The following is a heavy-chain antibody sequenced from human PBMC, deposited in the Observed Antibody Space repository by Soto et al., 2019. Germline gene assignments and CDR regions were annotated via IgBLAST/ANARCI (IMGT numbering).Heavy chain of an antibody. CDR3: ARVYPGSGWPYHYYGMDV. J-gene: IGHJ6*02. D-gene: IGHD6-19*01. V-gene: IGHV3-23*01. Sequence: GGSLRHWCPSAGCNISSYARRLVRQAPGKGLEWVSAISGSGGSTYYADSVKDRFTISRDNAKNSLYLQMNSLRAEDSAVYYCARVYPGSGWPYHYYGMDVWGPGTTVT. CDR2: ISGSGGST. CDR1: GCNISSYA.